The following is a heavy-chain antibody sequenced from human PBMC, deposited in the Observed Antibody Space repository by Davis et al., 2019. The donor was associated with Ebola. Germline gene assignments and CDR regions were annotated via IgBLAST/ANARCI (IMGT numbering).Heavy chain of an antibody. V-gene: IGHV3-7*01. D-gene: IGHD2-8*02. J-gene: IGHJ3*02. CDR3: ARAGTGVVLVYSHAFDI. Sequence: DSVKGRFTISRDNAKNSLYLQMNSLRAEDTAVYYCARAGTGVVLVYSHAFDIWGQGTMVTVSS.